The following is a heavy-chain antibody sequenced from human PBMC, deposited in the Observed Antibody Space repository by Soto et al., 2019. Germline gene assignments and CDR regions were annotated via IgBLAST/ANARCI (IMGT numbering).Heavy chain of an antibody. V-gene: IGHV4-31*03. Sequence: SDTLSLTCTFSGFSISSGFYYWSWIRQHPGKGLEWIGYIYYSGSTYYNPSLKSRVTVSVDTSKNQFSLKLSSVTAADTAVYYCARVDWNDPYYYYYGMDVWGQGTKVTVSS. CDR1: GFSISSGFYY. D-gene: IGHD1-1*01. CDR2: IYYSGST. J-gene: IGHJ6*02. CDR3: ARVDWNDPYYYYYGMDV.